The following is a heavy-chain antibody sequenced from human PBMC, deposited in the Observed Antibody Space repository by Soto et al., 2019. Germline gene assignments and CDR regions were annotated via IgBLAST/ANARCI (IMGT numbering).Heavy chain of an antibody. J-gene: IGHJ4*02. CDR3: AKGYREYSSSWFDY. D-gene: IGHD6-13*01. CDR2: MSGSGGST. V-gene: IGHV3-23*01. CDR1: GFTFSRNA. Sequence: GGSLRLSCAASGFTFSRNAMSWVRRAPGKGLEWVSVMSGSGGSTYYADSVTGRFTISRDNSKNTLYLQMNSLRAEDTAVYYCAKGYREYSSSWFDYWGQGTLVTVSS.